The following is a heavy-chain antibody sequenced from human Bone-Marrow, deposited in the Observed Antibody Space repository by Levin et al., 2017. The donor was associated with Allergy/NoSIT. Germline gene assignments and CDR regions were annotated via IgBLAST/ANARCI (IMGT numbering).Heavy chain of an antibody. CDR1: GFTFSSYS. Sequence: GESLKISCAASGFTFSSYSMNWVRQAPGKGLEWVSYISSSSSTIYYADSVKGRFTISRDNAKNSLYLQMNSLRDEDTAVYYCARVVRGEYQLLPFDYWGQGTLVTVSS. V-gene: IGHV3-48*02. CDR3: ARVVRGEYQLLPFDY. D-gene: IGHD2-2*01. J-gene: IGHJ4*02. CDR2: ISSSSSTI.